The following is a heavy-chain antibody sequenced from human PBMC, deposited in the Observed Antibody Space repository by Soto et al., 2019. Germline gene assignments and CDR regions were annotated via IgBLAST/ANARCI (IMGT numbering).Heavy chain of an antibody. CDR3: AKDDTVVAQALYYFDY. CDR1: GFTFSSYA. D-gene: IGHD2-15*01. CDR2: IGGNGRST. V-gene: IGHV3-23*01. Sequence: GGSLRLSCAASGFTFSSYAMSWVRQAPGKGLEWVSTIGGNGRSTYYADSVKGRFTISRDNSKNTLYLQMNSLRAEDTAVYYCAKDDTVVAQALYYFDYWGQGTLVTVSS. J-gene: IGHJ4*02.